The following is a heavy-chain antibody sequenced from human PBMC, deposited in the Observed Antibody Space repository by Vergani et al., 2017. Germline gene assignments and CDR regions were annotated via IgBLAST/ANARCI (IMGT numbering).Heavy chain of an antibody. CDR2: ISAYHGNT. Sequence: QVQLVQSGAEVKKPGASVKVSCKASGYTFTSYGISWVRQAPGQGLEWMGWISAYHGNTNYAQKLQGRVTMTPDKSTSTAYMELRSLRSDDTAVYYCARGRLEYSSADYAFDIWGQGTMVTVSS. V-gene: IGHV1-18*01. D-gene: IGHD6-6*01. CDR1: GYTFTSYG. J-gene: IGHJ3*02. CDR3: ARGRLEYSSADYAFDI.